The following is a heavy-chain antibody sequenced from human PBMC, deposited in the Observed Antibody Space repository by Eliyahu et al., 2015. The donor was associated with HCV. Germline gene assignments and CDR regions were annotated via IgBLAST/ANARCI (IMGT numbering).Heavy chain of an antibody. CDR2: IKSKTDGGTI. D-gene: IGHD2-15*01. V-gene: IGHV3-15*07. CDR1: GIIFSDTW. Sequence: DVQLVESGGGSVKPGGSLRLSCAASGIIFSDTWMNWVRQVPGKGLEWVGRIKSKTDGGTIDYATPVKGRFTITRDDSKNTLYMQMDSLRIEDTAVYYCSSGTPIDYWGQGTLVSVSS. CDR3: SSGTPIDY. J-gene: IGHJ4*02.